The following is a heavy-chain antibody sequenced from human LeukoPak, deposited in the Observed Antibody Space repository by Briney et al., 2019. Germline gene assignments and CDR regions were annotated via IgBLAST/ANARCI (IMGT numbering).Heavy chain of an antibody. J-gene: IGHJ6*02. D-gene: IGHD3-10*01. CDR1: GFTFSGYP. CDR3: ARERMVRGVIDGMDV. Sequence: GGSLRLSCAASGFTFSGYPIHWVRQAPGKGLEWVAVISYDGSNKYYADSVKGRFTISRDNSKNTLYLQMNSLRAEDTAVYYCARERMVRGVIDGMDVWGQGTTVTVSS. CDR2: ISYDGSNK. V-gene: IGHV3-30-3*01.